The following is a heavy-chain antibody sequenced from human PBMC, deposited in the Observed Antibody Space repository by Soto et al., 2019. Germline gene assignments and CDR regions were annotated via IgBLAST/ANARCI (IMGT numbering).Heavy chain of an antibody. D-gene: IGHD2-21*01. CDR1: SVSITSSNW. J-gene: IGHJ5*02. Sequence: SEILSLTCDVSSVSITSSNWWTWVRQPPGKGLEWLGHIYVTGAVDYKPSLRDRITISQDTSERQFSLNLRLVTAADTAVYYCARLRIATNNYKWFDPWGQGTLVTVSS. CDR3: ARLRIATNNYKWFDP. CDR2: IYVTGAV. V-gene: IGHV4-4*02.